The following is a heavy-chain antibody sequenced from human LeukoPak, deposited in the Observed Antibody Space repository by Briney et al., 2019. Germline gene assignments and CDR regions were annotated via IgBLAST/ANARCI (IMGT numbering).Heavy chain of an antibody. D-gene: IGHD2-15*01. CDR1: GFTFSNYW. V-gene: IGHV3-7*03. CDR2: IKQDGSEK. J-gene: IGHJ4*02. Sequence: GGSLRLSCAASGFTFSNYWMSWVRQAPGKGLEWVANIKQDGSEKHHADSVKGRFTISRDNAKNSLYLLMNSLRVEDTAVYYCARDRYFSGWGQGTLVTVSS. CDR3: ARDRYFSG.